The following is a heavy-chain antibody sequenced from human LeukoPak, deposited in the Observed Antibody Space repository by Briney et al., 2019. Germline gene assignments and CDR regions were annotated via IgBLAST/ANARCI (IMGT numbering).Heavy chain of an antibody. CDR3: AKTGTYSSSSGYIDS. Sequence: GRSLRLSCAASRFTFDGYAMQWVRQAPGKGLEWVSSISWNSGNTDYAASMKGRFTISRDNAKKSLHLQMNSLRAEDTALYYCAKTGTYSSSSGYIDSWGQGTLVTVSS. V-gene: IGHV3-9*01. CDR1: RFTFDGYA. CDR2: ISWNSGNT. D-gene: IGHD6-6*01. J-gene: IGHJ4*02.